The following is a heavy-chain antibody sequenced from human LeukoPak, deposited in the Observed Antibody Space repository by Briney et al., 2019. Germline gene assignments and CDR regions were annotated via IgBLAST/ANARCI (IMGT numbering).Heavy chain of an antibody. V-gene: IGHV3-30-3*01. Sequence: PGGSLRLSCAASGFTFSSYAMHWVRQAPGKGLEWVAVISYDGSNKYYADSVKGRFTISRDNSKNTLYLQMNSLRAEDTAVYYCARVMDSTPYSEDYYYGRAVWGQGPTVPVS. D-gene: IGHD2-2*03. J-gene: IGHJ6*02. CDR1: GFTFSSYA. CDR2: ISYDGSNK. CDR3: ARVMDSTPYSEDYYYGRAV.